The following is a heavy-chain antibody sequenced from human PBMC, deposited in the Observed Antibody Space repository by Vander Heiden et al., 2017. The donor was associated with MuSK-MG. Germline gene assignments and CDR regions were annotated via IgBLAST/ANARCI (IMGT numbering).Heavy chain of an antibody. CDR2: INPNSGGT. CDR1: GYTFTGYY. V-gene: IGHV1-2*02. J-gene: IGHJ4*02. CDR3: AIVGGLSQEGDYFDY. Sequence: QVQLVQSGAEVQKPGASVKVSCKASGYTFTGYYMHWVRQAPGQGLEWMGWINPNSGGTNYAQKGQGRVTMTRDTSISTAYMELSRLRSEDTAVYYCAIVGGLSQEGDYFDYWGQGTMVTVYS.